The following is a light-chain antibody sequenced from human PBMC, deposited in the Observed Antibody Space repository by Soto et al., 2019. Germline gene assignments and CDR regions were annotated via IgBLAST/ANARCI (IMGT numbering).Light chain of an antibody. J-gene: IGLJ3*02. CDR3: SSYTSSDTLV. CDR2: DVN. V-gene: IGLV2-14*01. CDR1: SSDVGDYNF. Sequence: QSALTQPASVSGSPGQSITISCTGTSSDVGDYNFVSWYQQHPGKVPKLIIFDVNKRPSGVSNHFSGSKSGNTASLTISGLQAEDEADYYCSSYTSSDTLVFGGGTKLTVL.